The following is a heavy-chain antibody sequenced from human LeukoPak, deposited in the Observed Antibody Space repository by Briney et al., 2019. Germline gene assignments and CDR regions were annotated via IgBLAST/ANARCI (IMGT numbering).Heavy chain of an antibody. D-gene: IGHD3-16*01. CDR1: GFTVSSNY. CDR2: IYSGGST. CDR3: ARGRGGLYGMDV. Sequence: GGSLRLSCAASGFTVSSNYMSWVRQAPGKGLEWVSVIYSGGSTYYADSVKGRFTISRDNSKNTVYLQMNSLGAEDPAEYYGARGRGGLYGMDVWGQGTTVTVSS. V-gene: IGHV3-53*01. J-gene: IGHJ6*02.